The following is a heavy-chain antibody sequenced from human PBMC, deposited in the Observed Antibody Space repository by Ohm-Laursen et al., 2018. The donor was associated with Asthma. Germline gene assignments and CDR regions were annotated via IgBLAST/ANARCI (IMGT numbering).Heavy chain of an antibody. CDR1: GFTFSDYA. J-gene: IGHJ4*02. D-gene: IGHD3-3*01. CDR2: ITYDGNKK. Sequence: RSLRLSCSASGFTFSDYAMHWVRQAPGKGLEWLAVITYDGNKKTYADSVNGRFTVSRDDSKNTLYLQMNSLRPDDTAVYYCARDVMEWYLPAFDFWGQGTLVTVSS. CDR3: ARDVMEWYLPAFDF. V-gene: IGHV3-30-3*01.